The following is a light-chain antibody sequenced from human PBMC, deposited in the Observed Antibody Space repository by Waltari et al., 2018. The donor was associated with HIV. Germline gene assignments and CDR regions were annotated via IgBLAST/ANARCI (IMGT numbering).Light chain of an antibody. CDR1: QSVRRSY. V-gene: IGKV3D-20*01. J-gene: IGKJ5*01. Sequence: EIVLTQSPATLSLSPGERATLSCGASQSVRRSYLAWYQQKPGLAPRLLIYDASSRATGIPDRFSGSGSGTDFTLTISRLEPEDFAVYYCQQYGSSPWAFGQGTRLEIK. CDR3: QQYGSSPWA. CDR2: DAS.